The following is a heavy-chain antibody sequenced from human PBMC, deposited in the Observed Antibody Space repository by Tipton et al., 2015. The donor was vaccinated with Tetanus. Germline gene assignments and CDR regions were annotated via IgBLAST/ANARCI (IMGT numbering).Heavy chain of an antibody. CDR1: GGSISSSNW. D-gene: IGHD6-6*01. CDR2: IYHSGST. J-gene: IGHJ4*02. Sequence: TLSLTCAVSGGSISSSNWWSWVRQPPGKGLEWIGEIYHSGSTNYNPSLKSRVTISVDTSKNQFSLKLSSVTAADTAVYYCARDFGIAARLTGRYWGQGTLVTVSS. CDR3: ARDFGIAARLTGRY. V-gene: IGHV4-4*02.